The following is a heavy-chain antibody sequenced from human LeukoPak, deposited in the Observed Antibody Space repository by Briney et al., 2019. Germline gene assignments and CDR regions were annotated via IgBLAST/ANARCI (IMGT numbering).Heavy chain of an antibody. CDR3: ASRVWGRLGGYDY. CDR1: GYTFTGYY. V-gene: IGHV1-2*06. D-gene: IGHD3-16*01. J-gene: IGHJ4*02. CDR2: INPNSGGT. Sequence: ASVKVSCKASGYTFTGYYMHWVRQAPGQGREWMGRINPNSGGTNYAQKFQGRVTITRDTSISTAYMELSRLRSDDTAVYYCASRVWGRLGGYDYWGQGTLVTVSS.